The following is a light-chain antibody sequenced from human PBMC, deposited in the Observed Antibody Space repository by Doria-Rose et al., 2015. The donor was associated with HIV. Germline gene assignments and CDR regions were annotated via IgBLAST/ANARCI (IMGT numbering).Light chain of an antibody. Sequence: TQSPGTLSLSPGERATLSCRASQSVSANYLAWYQQRPGQSPSLLIYGASSRATDIPDRFSGSVSGTDFTLTISRLEPEDFAVYYCHQYASSRTFGQGTKVEIK. CDR1: QSVSANY. CDR2: GAS. V-gene: IGKV3-20*01. J-gene: IGKJ1*01. CDR3: HQYASSRT.